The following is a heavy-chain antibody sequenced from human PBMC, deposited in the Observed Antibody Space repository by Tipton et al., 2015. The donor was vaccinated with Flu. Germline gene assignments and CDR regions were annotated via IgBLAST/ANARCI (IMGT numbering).Heavy chain of an antibody. CDR3: ARLSYYDVDLKNFYFGH. V-gene: IGHV4-39*01. J-gene: IGHJ4*02. CDR2: IYPSGTT. Sequence: TLSLTCTVSSGSIRSTNYFCAWIRQPPGKRLELIGSIYPSGTTYYNPSLKSRVTISVDTSKSQFSLMLRSVTAADTAVYYCARLSYYDVDLKNFYFGHWGQGALVTASS. D-gene: IGHD3-10*02. CDR1: SGSIRSTNYF.